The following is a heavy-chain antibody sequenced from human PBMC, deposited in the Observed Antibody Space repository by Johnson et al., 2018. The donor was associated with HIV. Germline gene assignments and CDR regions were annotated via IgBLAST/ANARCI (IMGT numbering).Heavy chain of an antibody. J-gene: IGHJ3*02. CDR3: ARAPGGSPRAAFDI. D-gene: IGHD2-15*01. CDR2: IKQDGSNK. CDR1: GFTFSSYW. V-gene: IGHV3-7*03. Sequence: VQLVESGGGLVQPGGSLRLSCAASGFTFSSYWMSWVRQAPGKGLEWVANIKQDGSNKYYADSVKGRFTISRDNSKNTLYLQMNSLRAEDTALYYSARAPGGSPRAAFDIWGQGTMVTVSS.